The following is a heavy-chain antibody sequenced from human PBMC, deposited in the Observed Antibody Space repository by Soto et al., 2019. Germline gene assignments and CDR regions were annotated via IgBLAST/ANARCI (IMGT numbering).Heavy chain of an antibody. D-gene: IGHD3-22*01. CDR3: ARASSGYYDSTYLDY. V-gene: IGHV4-59*01. CDR2: IYYSGST. Sequence: SETLSLTCTVSGGSISSYYWSWIRQPPGKGLEWIGYIYYSGSTNYNPSLKSRVTISVDTSKNQFSLKLSSVTAADTAVYYCARASSGYYDSTYLDYWGQGTLVTVS. CDR1: GGSISSYY. J-gene: IGHJ4*02.